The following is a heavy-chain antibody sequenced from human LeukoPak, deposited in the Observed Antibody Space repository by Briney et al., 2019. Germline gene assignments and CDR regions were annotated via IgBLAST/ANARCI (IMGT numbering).Heavy chain of an antibody. Sequence: GASVKVFCKASGYIFTVYYMLWVRQAPGQGLEWMGWIHPNSSGTNYQGRVTMTSDTSTSKAYMDLSRLKSDDTAVYYSARDRTRLGYSRGWYHDYWGQGTLVTVSS. V-gene: IGHV1-2*02. D-gene: IGHD6-19*01. CDR2: IHPNSSGT. CDR3: ARDRTRLGYSRGWYHDY. J-gene: IGHJ4*02. CDR1: GYIFTVYY.